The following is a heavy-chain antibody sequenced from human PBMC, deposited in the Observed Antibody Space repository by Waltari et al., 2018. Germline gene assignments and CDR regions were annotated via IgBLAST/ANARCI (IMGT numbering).Heavy chain of an antibody. CDR3: ARTRITMIRGGSDYFDY. CDR2: IDWDDDK. CDR1: GFSLSTSGMC. J-gene: IGHJ4*02. V-gene: IGHV2-70*11. D-gene: IGHD3-10*01. Sequence: PALVKPTQTLTLTCTFSGFSLSTSGMCVSWIRQPPGKALEWLARIDWDDDKYYSTSLKTRLTISKDTSKNQVVLTMTNVDPVDTATYYCARTRITMIRGGSDYFDYWGQGTLVTVSS.